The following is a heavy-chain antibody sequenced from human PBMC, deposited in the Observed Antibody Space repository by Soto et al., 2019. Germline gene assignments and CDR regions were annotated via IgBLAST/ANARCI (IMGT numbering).Heavy chain of an antibody. CDR1: GFTFSSYA. D-gene: IGHD6-13*01. CDR3: AKGHSSTWYPYYFDF. CDR2: ISGSAGST. V-gene: IGHV3-23*01. J-gene: IGHJ4*02. Sequence: GGSLRLSCAASGFTFSSYAMNWVRQAPGKGLEWVSIISGSAGSTYYADSVKGRFTISRDNSKNTLYLQMNSLRAEDTAVYYCAKGHSSTWYPYYFDFWGQGTLVTVSS.